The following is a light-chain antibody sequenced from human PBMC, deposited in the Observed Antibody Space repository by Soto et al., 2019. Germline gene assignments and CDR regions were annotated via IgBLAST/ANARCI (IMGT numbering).Light chain of an antibody. CDR2: EDN. V-gene: IGLV6-57*04. CDR1: SGSIASNY. CDR3: QSYDSSNQV. J-gene: IGLJ2*01. Sequence: NFMLTQPHSVSEAPGKTVTISCTRSSGSIASNYVQWYQQRPGSATTTVIYEDNQRPSGVPDRFSGSIDSSSNSASLAISGLKTEDEVDYYCQSYDSSNQVFGGGTKLTVL.